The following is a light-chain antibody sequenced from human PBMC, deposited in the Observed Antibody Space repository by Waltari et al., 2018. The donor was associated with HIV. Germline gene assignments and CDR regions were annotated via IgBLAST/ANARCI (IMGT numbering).Light chain of an antibody. J-gene: IGLJ3*02. Sequence: QSALTQPASVSGSPGQSITISCTGTSSDVGGYNYVSWYQQHPGKAPKLMIFEVSNRPSGVSNRFSGSRSGNTASLTISGLQAEDEADYYCSSYTTRSTPDPNWVFGGGTKLTVL. CDR1: SSDVGGYNY. V-gene: IGLV2-14*01. CDR2: EVS. CDR3: SSYTTRSTPDPNWV.